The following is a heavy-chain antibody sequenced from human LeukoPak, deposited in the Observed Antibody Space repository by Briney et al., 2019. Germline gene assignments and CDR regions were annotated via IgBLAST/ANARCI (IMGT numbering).Heavy chain of an antibody. V-gene: IGHV3-11*01. CDR2: ISSSGSTI. Sequence: PGGSLRLSCAASGFTFSDYYMSWIRQAPGKGPEWVSYISSSGSTIYYADSVKGRFTISRDNAKNSLYLQMNSLRAEDTAVYYCARTSMILVVPYFDYWGQGTLVTVSS. J-gene: IGHJ4*02. D-gene: IGHD3-22*01. CDR1: GFTFSDYY. CDR3: ARTSMILVVPYFDY.